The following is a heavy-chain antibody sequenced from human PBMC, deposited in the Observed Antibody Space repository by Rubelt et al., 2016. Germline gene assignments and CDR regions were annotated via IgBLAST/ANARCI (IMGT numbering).Heavy chain of an antibody. J-gene: IGHJ4*02. V-gene: IGHV4-34*01. D-gene: IGHD6-19*01. CDR1: GGSFSGYY. CDR3: AREVGTEWAGTGIDY. Sequence: QVQLQQWGAGLLKPSETLSLTCAVYGGSFSGYYWSWIRQPPGKGLEWIGEINHSGSTNYNPSLKSRVTITVDRSKNQVSLKLSSVTAADTAVYYCAREVGTEWAGTGIDYWGQGTLVTVSS. CDR2: INHSGST.